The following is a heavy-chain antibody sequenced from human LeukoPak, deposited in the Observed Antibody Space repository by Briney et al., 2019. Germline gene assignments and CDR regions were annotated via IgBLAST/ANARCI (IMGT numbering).Heavy chain of an antibody. J-gene: IGHJ4*02. V-gene: IGHV3-30*02. CDR1: GFTFSSYG. Sequence: GGSLRLSCAASGFTFSSYGMHWVRQAPGKGLEWVAFIRYDGSNKNYADSLKGRFTISRDNSKNTLYLQMNSLRVEDTAVYYCAKADRGSYYGLGDYFDYWGQGILVTVSS. CDR2: IRYDGSNK. D-gene: IGHD1-26*01. CDR3: AKADRGSYYGLGDYFDY.